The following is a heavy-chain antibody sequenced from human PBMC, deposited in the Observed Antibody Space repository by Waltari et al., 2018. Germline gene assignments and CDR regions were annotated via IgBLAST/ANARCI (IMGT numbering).Heavy chain of an antibody. D-gene: IGHD3-16*02. J-gene: IGHJ4*02. CDR3: ARGRSLGELSSYFDY. CDR2: IYYSGST. V-gene: IGHV4-59*01. CDR1: GGSISSYY. Sequence: QVQLQESGPGLVKPSETLSLTCTVSGGSISSYYWSWLRQPPGKGLEWIGYIYYSGSTNYNPSLKSRVTISVDTSKNQFSLKLSSVTAADTAVYYCARGRSLGELSSYFDYWGQGTLVTVSS.